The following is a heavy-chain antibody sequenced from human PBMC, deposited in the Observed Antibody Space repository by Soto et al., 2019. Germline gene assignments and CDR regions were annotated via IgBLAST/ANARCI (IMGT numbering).Heavy chain of an antibody. Sequence: EVQLLESGGGLVQPGGSLRLSCVASGFTFSNYAMSWVRQSPRKGLEWVSAISGSGGATYYAESVKGRFTISRDNSENTVYLQMNSLRAEESAVYYCVKEGLPAVYYGMDVWSQGTTVTVSS. CDR3: VKEGLPAVYYGMDV. J-gene: IGHJ6*02. V-gene: IGHV3-23*01. CDR1: GFTFSNYA. CDR2: ISGSGGAT. D-gene: IGHD2-2*01.